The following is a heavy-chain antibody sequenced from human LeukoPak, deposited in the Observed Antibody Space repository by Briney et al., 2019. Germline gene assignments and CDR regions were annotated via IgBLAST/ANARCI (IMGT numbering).Heavy chain of an antibody. CDR3: ASRLVGARHFDY. Sequence: QTGGSLRLSCAASGFTFSSYAMHWVRQAPGKGLEWVAVISYDGSNKYYADSVKGRFTISRDDSKNTLYLQMNSLRAEDTAVYYCASRLVGARHFDYWGQGTLVTVSS. J-gene: IGHJ4*02. CDR1: GFTFSSYA. CDR2: ISYDGSNK. V-gene: IGHV3-30-3*01. D-gene: IGHD1-26*01.